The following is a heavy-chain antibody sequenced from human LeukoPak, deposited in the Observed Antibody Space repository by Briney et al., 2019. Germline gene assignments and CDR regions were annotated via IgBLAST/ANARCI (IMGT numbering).Heavy chain of an antibody. CDR1: GFTFSSYW. V-gene: IGHV3-7*05. CDR3: ARIGYSSSSFDF. CDR2: IEQDGSVE. J-gene: IGHJ4*02. Sequence: GGSLRLSCAASGFTFSSYWMSWVRQAPGKGLEWVANIEQDGSVEYYVVSVKGRFTISRDNAKESLYLQMNSLRAEDTAVYYCARIGYSSSSFDFWGQGTLVTVSS. D-gene: IGHD6-6*01.